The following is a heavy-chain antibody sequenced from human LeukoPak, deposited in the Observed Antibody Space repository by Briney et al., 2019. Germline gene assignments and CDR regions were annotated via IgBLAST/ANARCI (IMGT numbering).Heavy chain of an antibody. Sequence: QSGGSLRLSCAASEFTFSSYAMQWVRQAPGKGLEWVSCISASGGITYYADSVKVRFTISRDHPNNTLYLQMNSLRAEHTAIYYCAKYVSAEGPPYGLHGWGQRTTVTDCS. CDR1: EFTFSSYA. D-gene: IGHD2/OR15-2a*01. J-gene: IGHJ6*02. CDR2: ISASGGIT. V-gene: IGHV3-23*01. CDR3: AKYVSAEGPPYGLHG.